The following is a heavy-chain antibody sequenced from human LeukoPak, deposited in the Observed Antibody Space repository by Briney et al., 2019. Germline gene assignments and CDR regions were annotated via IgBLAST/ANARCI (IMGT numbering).Heavy chain of an antibody. CDR1: GLTFSNYA. Sequence: GASLRLSCAASGLTFSNYAMSWVRQAPGKGLEWVSAITGGGSGIYYADSMKSRFTISRDNSKNTLYLQINSLRAEDTAVYYCAKWGDYDVLTGYYVSDYWGQGTLVTVSS. CDR3: AKWGDYDVLTGYYVSDY. CDR2: ITGGGSGI. V-gene: IGHV3-23*01. J-gene: IGHJ4*02. D-gene: IGHD3-9*01.